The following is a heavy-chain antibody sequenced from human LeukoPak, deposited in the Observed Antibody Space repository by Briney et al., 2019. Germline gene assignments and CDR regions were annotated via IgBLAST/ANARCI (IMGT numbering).Heavy chain of an antibody. V-gene: IGHV4-34*01. CDR3: ARHGYGSSSEVRY. CDR2: LNHRELNHSGNA. CDR1: GGSFSGYC. D-gene: IGHD6-6*01. Sequence: SETLSLTCAVYGGSFSGYCCSWIRQPPGKGREWIGELNHRELNHSGNANYSPSLKSRVTISVDTSKNQFSLKLSSVTAADTAVYYCARHGYGSSSEVRYWGQGTLVTVSS. J-gene: IGHJ4*02.